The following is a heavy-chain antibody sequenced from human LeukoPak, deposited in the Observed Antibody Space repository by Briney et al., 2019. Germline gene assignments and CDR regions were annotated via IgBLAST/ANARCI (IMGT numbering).Heavy chain of an antibody. Sequence: PSETLSLTCAVYGGSFSGYYWSWIRQPPGKGLEWIGEINHSGSTNYNPSLKSRVTISVDTSKNQFSLKLSSVTAADTAVYYCARRGQEARTSPFDYWGQGTLVTASS. D-gene: IGHD6-6*01. CDR3: ARRGQEARTSPFDY. V-gene: IGHV4-34*01. CDR2: INHSGST. J-gene: IGHJ4*02. CDR1: GGSFSGYY.